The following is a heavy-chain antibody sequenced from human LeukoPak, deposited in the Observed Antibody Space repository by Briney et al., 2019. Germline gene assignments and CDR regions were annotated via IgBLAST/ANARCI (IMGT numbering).Heavy chain of an antibody. Sequence: AGGSLRLSCAASGFTFSDYYMSWIRQAPGKGLEWVSYISSSGSTIYYADSVKGRFTISRGNAKNSLYLQMNSLRAEDTAVYYRARDFYRSSGYAGYYYYMDVWGKGTTVTVSS. V-gene: IGHV3-11*04. CDR1: GFTFSDYY. D-gene: IGHD4-23*01. CDR3: ARDFYRSSGYAGYYYYMDV. J-gene: IGHJ6*03. CDR2: ISSSGSTI.